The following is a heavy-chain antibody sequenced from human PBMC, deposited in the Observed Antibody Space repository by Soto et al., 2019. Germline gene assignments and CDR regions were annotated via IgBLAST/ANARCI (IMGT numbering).Heavy chain of an antibody. CDR1: GGSISSSSYY. V-gene: IGHV4-39*01. J-gene: IGHJ1*01. CDR2: IYYSGST. CDR3: AIMYSSSWYGYFQH. Sequence: SETLSLTCTVSGGSISSSSYYWGWIRQPPGKGLEWIGSIYYSGSTYYNPSLKSRVTISVDTSKNQFSLKLSSVTAADTAVYYCAIMYSSSWYGYFQHWGQGTLVT. D-gene: IGHD6-13*01.